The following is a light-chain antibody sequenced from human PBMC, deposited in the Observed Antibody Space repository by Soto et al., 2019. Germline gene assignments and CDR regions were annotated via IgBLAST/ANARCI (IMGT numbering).Light chain of an antibody. V-gene: IGLV1-40*01. CDR1: SSNIGAGYD. CDR2: NNN. J-gene: IGLJ1*01. CDR3: QSYDSSRSGYV. Sequence: QSVLTQPPSVSGAPGQRVTISCPGSSSNIGAGYDVHWYQQLPGTAPKLLIYNNNNRPSGGPDRFSGSKSGTSASLAITGLQAEDEADYYCQSYDSSRSGYVFGTGTKVNV.